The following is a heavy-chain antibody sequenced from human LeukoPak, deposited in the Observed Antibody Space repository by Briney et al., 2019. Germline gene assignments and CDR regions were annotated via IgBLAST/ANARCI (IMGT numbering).Heavy chain of an antibody. J-gene: IGHJ5*02. D-gene: IGHD2-2*01. CDR3: ARARLGYCSSTSCSNWFDP. CDR2: ISYDGSNK. CDR1: GFTFSSYA. V-gene: IGHV3-30*04. Sequence: GRSLRLSCAASGFTFSSYAMHWVRQAPGKGLEGVAVISYDGSNKYYADSVKGRFTISRDNSKNTLYLQMNSLRAEDTAVYYCARARLGYCSSTSCSNWFDPWGQGTLVTVSS.